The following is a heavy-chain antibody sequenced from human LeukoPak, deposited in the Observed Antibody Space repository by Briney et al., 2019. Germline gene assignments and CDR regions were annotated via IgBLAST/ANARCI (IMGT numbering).Heavy chain of an antibody. Sequence: PGGSLRLSCAASGFTFSSYWMSWVRQAPGKGLEWVANIKQDGSGKYYVDSVKGRFTISRDNAKNSLYLQMNSLRAEGTAVYYCARESNTATYYYYYYGMDVWGQGTTVTVSS. CDR2: IKQDGSGK. D-gene: IGHD5-18*01. J-gene: IGHJ6*02. V-gene: IGHV3-7*01. CDR1: GFTFSSYW. CDR3: ARESNTATYYYYYYGMDV.